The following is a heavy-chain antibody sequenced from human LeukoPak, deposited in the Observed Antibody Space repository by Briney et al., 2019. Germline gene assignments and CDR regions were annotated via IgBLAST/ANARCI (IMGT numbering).Heavy chain of an antibody. CDR1: GYNFTSYW. V-gene: IGHV5-51*01. Sequence: GESLKISCKGSGYNFTSYWIGWVRQMPGKGLEWMAIIYPGDSDTRYSPSFKGQVTISADKSISTAYLQWSSLKASDTAMYYCARTYGGYLYYFDYWGQGTLVTVSS. CDR3: ARTYGGYLYYFDY. D-gene: IGHD5-12*01. CDR2: IYPGDSDT. J-gene: IGHJ4*02.